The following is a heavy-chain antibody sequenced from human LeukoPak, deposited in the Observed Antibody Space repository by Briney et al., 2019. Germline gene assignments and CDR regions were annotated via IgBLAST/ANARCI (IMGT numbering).Heavy chain of an antibody. CDR1: GGSSSSSSYY. CDR3: ATDYTFDY. CDR2: IYYSGST. Sequence: SETLSLTCTVSGGSSSSSSYYWGWIRQPPGKGLEWIGSIYYSGSTYYNPSLKSRVTISVDTSKNQFSLKLSSVTAADTAVYYCATDYTFDYWGQGTLVTVSS. D-gene: IGHD4-11*01. J-gene: IGHJ4*02. V-gene: IGHV4-39*01.